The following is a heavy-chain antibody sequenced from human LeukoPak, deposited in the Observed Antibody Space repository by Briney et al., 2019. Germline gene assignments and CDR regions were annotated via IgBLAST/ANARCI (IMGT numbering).Heavy chain of an antibody. V-gene: IGHV3-23*01. Sequence: GGSLRLSCAASGFTFSSYAMSWVRQAPGKGLKWVSAISGSGGSTYYADSVKGRFTISRDNSKNSLYLQMNSLRAEDTAVYYCARDLYYDFWSGPPLWFDPWGQGTLVTVSS. CDR2: ISGSGGST. J-gene: IGHJ5*02. CDR3: ARDLYYDFWSGPPLWFDP. CDR1: GFTFSSYA. D-gene: IGHD3-3*01.